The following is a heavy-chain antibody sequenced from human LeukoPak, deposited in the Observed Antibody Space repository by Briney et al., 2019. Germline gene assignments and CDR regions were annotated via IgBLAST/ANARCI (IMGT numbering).Heavy chain of an antibody. V-gene: IGHV1-2*06. CDR1: GYTFTGYY. CDR2: INPNSGGT. CDR3: ARGVNRGYYYYGMDV. J-gene: IGHJ6*02. Sequence: ASVKVSCKASGYTFTGYYMHWVRQAPGQGLEWMGRINPNSGGTNYAQKFQGRVTMTRDTSISTAYMELSRLRSDDTAVYYCARGVNRGYYYYGMDVWGQGTTVTVSS. D-gene: IGHD3-9*01.